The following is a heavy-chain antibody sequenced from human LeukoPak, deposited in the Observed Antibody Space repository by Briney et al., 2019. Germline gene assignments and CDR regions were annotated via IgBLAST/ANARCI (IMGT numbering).Heavy chain of an antibody. CDR3: ARDKYQLLLRDWYFDL. D-gene: IGHD2-2*01. J-gene: IGHJ2*01. CDR1: GGSISSYY. CDR2: IYTSGST. Sequence: SETLSLTCTVSGGSISSYYWSWIRQPPGKGLEWIGYIYTSGSTNYNPSLKSRVTMSVDTSKNQFSLKLSSVTAADTAVYYCARDKYQLLLRDWYFDLWGRGTLVTVSP. V-gene: IGHV4-4*08.